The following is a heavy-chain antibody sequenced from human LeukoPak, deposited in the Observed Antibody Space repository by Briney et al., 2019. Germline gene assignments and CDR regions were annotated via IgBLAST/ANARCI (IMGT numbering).Heavy chain of an antibody. J-gene: IGHJ4*02. CDR3: ARDPSSGAVDY. D-gene: IGHD6-19*01. V-gene: IGHV1-2*02. CDR1: GYTFTGYY. CDR2: INPNSGGT. Sequence: ASVKVSCKASGYTFTGYYIHWVRQAPGQGLEWMGWINPNSGGTNCAQKFQGRVTMTRDTSISTAYMELSRLRSDDTAVYYCARDPSSGAVDYWGQGTLVTVSS.